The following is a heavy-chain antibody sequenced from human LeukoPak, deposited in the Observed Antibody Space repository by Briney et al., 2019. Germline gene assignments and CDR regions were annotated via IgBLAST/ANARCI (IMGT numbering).Heavy chain of an antibody. J-gene: IGHJ5*02. CDR3: ARASPLWFGELLHNWFDP. CDR2: INSDESST. CDR1: GFTFSSYW. Sequence: GGSLRLSCAASGFTFSSYWMHWVRQAPGKGLVWVSRINSDESSTSYADSVKGRFTISRDNAKNTLYLQMNSLRAEDTAVYYCARASPLWFGELLHNWFDPWGQGTLVTVSS. D-gene: IGHD3-10*01. V-gene: IGHV3-74*01.